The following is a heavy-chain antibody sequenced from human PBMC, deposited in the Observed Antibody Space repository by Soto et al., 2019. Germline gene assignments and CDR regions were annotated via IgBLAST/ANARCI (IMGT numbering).Heavy chain of an antibody. V-gene: IGHV4-61*01. D-gene: IGHD3-22*01. CDR1: GGSVSSGSYY. Sequence: QVQLQESGPGLVKPSETLSLTCTVSGGSVSSGSYYWSWIRQPPGKGLEWIGYIYYSGSTNYNPSLKSRVTISVDTSKNQFSLKLSSVTAADTAVYYCARTYDSSGYYHFDYWGQGTLVTVSS. J-gene: IGHJ4*02. CDR3: ARTYDSSGYYHFDY. CDR2: IYYSGST.